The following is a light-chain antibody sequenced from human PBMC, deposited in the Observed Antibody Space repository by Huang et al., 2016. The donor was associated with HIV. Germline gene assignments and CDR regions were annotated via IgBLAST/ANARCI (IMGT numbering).Light chain of an antibody. CDR2: GAS. CDR3: QQYDNWPPGWT. V-gene: IGKV3-15*01. Sequence: IVMTQSPATLSVSPGERVTLYCRASQSINKKLAWYQQKPGKAPRLLIYGASPRATGIPAMFGGIGSGTEFTLTITSLQSEDFGIYYCQQYDNWPPGWTFGQGTKVEIK. CDR1: QSINKK. J-gene: IGKJ1*01.